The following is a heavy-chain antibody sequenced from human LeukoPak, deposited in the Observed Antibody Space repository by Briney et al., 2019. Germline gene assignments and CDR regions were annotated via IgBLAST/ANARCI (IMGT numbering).Heavy chain of an antibody. V-gene: IGHV4-34*01. CDR1: GGSYSAYS. CDR3: ARVHYGDYAEYFQH. CDR2: INHSGST. Sequence: SETLSLTCVVYGGSYSAYSWNWIRQSPGKGLEWIGEINHSGSTNSNPSLKSRVTISVDTSKNQFSLKLSSVTAADTAVYYCARVHYGDYAEYFQHWGQGTLVPVSS. J-gene: IGHJ1*01. D-gene: IGHD4-17*01.